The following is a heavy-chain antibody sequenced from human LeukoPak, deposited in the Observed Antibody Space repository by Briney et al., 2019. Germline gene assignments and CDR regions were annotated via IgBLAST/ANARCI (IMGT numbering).Heavy chain of an antibody. Sequence: SETLSLTCTVPGGSISSYYWSWIRQPPGRGPEWIGYIYYSGSTNYNPSLKSRVTISVDTSKNQFSLKLSSVTAADTAVYYCAREKTSGAFGIWGQGTMVTVSS. CDR2: IYYSGST. V-gene: IGHV4-59*01. CDR1: GGSISSYY. J-gene: IGHJ3*02. CDR3: AREKTSGAFGI. D-gene: IGHD2-2*01.